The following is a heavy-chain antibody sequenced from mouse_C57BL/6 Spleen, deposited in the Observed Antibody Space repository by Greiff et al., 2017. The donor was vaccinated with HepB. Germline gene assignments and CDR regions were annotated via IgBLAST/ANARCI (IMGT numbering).Heavy chain of an antibody. D-gene: IGHD2-1*01. CDR2: IDPSDSYT. CDR1: GYTFTSYW. Sequence: QVQLKEPGAELVKPGASVKLSCKASGYTFTSYWMQWVKQRPGQGLEWIGEIDPSDSYTNYNQKFKGKATLTVDTSSSTAYMQLSSLTSEDSAVYYCANIYYGNYYFDYWGQGTTLTVSS. J-gene: IGHJ2*01. V-gene: IGHV1-50*01. CDR3: ANIYYGNYYFDY.